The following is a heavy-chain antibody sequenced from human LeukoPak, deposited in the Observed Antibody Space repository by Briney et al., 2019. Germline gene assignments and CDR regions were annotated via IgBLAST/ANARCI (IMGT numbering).Heavy chain of an antibody. Sequence: PSETLSLTCTVSGGSISSYYWSWIRQPPGKGLEWIGYIYYSGSTNYNPSLKSRVTISVDTSKNQFSLKLSSVTAADTAVYYCARVRAPIYYMDVWGKGTTVTVSS. D-gene: IGHD2-2*02. CDR2: IYYSGST. J-gene: IGHJ6*03. CDR3: ARVRAPIYYMDV. CDR1: GGSISSYY. V-gene: IGHV4-59*08.